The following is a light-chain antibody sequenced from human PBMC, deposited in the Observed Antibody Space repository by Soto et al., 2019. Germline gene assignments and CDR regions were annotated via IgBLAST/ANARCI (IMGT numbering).Light chain of an antibody. Sequence: AIQMTQSPSSLSASVGDRVTITCRASQGIGRDLGWYQQKPGKAPKLLIYAASTLHSGAPSRFSGSGSGTDFTLTISSMQPEDFATYYCLQDDNYPLTFGEGTKVEIK. CDR3: LQDDNYPLT. V-gene: IGKV1-6*01. CDR2: AAS. J-gene: IGKJ4*01. CDR1: QGIGRD.